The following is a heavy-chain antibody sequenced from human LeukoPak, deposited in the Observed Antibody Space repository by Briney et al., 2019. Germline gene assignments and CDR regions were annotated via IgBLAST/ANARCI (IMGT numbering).Heavy chain of an antibody. V-gene: IGHV4-4*07. Sequence: PSETLSLTCTVSGGSISSYYWSWIRQPAEKGLEWIGRIYTSGSTNYNPSLKSRVTMSVDTSKNQFSLKLSSVTAADTAVYYCARDLGETGNDAFDIWGQGTMVTVSS. J-gene: IGHJ3*02. CDR3: ARDLGETGNDAFDI. CDR1: GGSISSYY. D-gene: IGHD3-16*01. CDR2: IYTSGST.